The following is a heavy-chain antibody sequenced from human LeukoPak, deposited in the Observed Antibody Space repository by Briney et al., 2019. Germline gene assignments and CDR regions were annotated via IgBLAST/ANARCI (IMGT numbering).Heavy chain of an antibody. CDR1: AFIFSGHW. D-gene: IGHD1-26*01. V-gene: IGHV3-7*03. CDR2: IKEDGSER. Sequence: GGSLRLSCEGSAFIFSGHWMNWVRQTPGKGLEWVASIKEDGSERQYVDSVKGRFSISRDNTKGSLFLQLNSLRAEDTAVYYCARLHSGRYYGDAFDIWGQGTMVTVSP. J-gene: IGHJ3*02. CDR3: ARLHSGRYYGDAFDI.